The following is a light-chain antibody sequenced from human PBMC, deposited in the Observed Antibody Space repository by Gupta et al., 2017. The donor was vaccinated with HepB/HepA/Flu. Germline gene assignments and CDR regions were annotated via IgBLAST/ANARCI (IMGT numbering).Light chain of an antibody. Sequence: IHMTQSPSSVSASVGDRVTLTCRASQGISSWLARYQQKPGKAPKLLIYAASRVKSGVPSRFSGSGSGTDFTLTISSLQPEDFATYYCQQANSFPITFGRGTKVEIK. V-gene: IGKV1D-12*01. CDR2: AAS. CDR3: QQANSFPIT. J-gene: IGKJ1*01. CDR1: QGISSW.